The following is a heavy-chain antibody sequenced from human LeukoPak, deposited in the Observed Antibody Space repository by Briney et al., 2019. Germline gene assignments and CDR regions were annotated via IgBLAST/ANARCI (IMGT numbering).Heavy chain of an antibody. Sequence: SETLSLTCTVYGGSFSGYYWSWIRQPPGKGLEWIGEINHSGSTNYNPSLKSRVTISVETSKNQFSLKLSSVTAADTAVYYCARLYGSGSYYNYWGQGTLVTVSS. CDR1: GGSFSGYY. J-gene: IGHJ4*02. V-gene: IGHV4-34*01. D-gene: IGHD3-10*01. CDR2: INHSGST. CDR3: ARLYGSGSYYNY.